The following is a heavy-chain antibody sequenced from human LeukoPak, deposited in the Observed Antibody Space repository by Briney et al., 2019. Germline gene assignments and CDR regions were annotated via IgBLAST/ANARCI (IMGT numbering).Heavy chain of an antibody. D-gene: IGHD4/OR15-4a*01. CDR2: IYSCGST. V-gene: IGHV3-66*04. CDR1: GGSFSGFF. CDR3: ARRAGAYSHPYDY. Sequence: ETLSLTCAVSGGSFSGFFWSWIRQPPGKGLEWVSVIYSCGSTYYADSVKGRFTISRDNSKNTLYLQMNSLRAEDTAVYYCARRAGAYSHPYDYWGQGTLVTVSS. J-gene: IGHJ4*02.